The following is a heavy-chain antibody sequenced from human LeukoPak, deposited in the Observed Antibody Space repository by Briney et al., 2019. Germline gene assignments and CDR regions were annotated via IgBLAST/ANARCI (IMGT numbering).Heavy chain of an antibody. Sequence: SETLSLTCIVSGGSIRNSSYYWGWIRQPPGKGLEWIGNIYFSGNTYYNPSLKSRVTMSVDTSKNQFSLKLSSVTAADTAVYYCARYAMVRDYYYYYYMDVWGKGTTVTISS. J-gene: IGHJ6*03. CDR1: GGSIRNSSYY. D-gene: IGHD3-10*01. V-gene: IGHV4-39*07. CDR2: IYFSGNT. CDR3: ARYAMVRDYYYYYYMDV.